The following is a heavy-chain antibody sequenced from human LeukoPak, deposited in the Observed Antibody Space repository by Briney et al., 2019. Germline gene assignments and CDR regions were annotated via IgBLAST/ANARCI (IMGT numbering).Heavy chain of an antibody. CDR2: IYNSGRT. CDR1: GDSISPYY. D-gene: IGHD6-19*01. Sequence: PSETLSLTCTVSGDSISPYYWSWLRQPPGKGLEWIGEIYNSGRTKYNPPLMSRVTISVDTSKNQFSLKLSSVTAADTAVYYCARPNGSGWYYLDNWGQGTLVTVSS. CDR3: ARPNGSGWYYLDN. J-gene: IGHJ4*02. V-gene: IGHV4-59*01.